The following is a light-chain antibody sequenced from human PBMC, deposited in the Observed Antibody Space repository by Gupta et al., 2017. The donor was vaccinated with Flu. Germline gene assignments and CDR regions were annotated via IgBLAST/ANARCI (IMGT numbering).Light chain of an antibody. CDR3: GTWDTSLRAVV. CDR1: NSNIGNNY. Sequence: KVTISCSGSNSNIGNNYVSWYQHIPGTAPQLLSYDNNQRPSGTPDRFSGSKSGTSAILVITGLQTGDEADYYCGTWDTSLRAVVFGGGTRLTVL. CDR2: DNN. V-gene: IGLV1-51*01. J-gene: IGLJ2*01.